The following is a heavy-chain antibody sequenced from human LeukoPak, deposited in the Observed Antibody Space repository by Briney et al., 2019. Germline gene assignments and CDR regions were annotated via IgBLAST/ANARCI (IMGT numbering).Heavy chain of an antibody. J-gene: IGHJ5*02. D-gene: IGHD6-6*01. CDR3: ARRPTSIAARSRFDP. V-gene: IGHV4-34*01. CDR1: GGSFSGYY. CDR2: INHSGST. Sequence: PSETLSLTCAVYGGSFSGYYWSWIRQPPGKGLEWIGEINHSGSTNYNPSLKSRVTISVDTSKNQFSLKLSSVTAADTAVYYCARRPTSIAARSRFDPWGQGTLVTVSS.